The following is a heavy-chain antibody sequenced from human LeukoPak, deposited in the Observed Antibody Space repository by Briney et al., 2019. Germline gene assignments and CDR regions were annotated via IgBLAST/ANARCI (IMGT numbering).Heavy chain of an antibody. CDR3: ARVIGGFDYYYGMDV. CDR1: GFTFSSYG. D-gene: IGHD3-16*02. V-gene: IGHV3-30*03. Sequence: GGSLRLSCAASGFTFSSYGMHWVRQAPGKGLEWVAVISYDGSNKYYADSVKGRFTISRDNSKNTLYLQMNSLRAEDTAVYYCARVIGGFDYYYGMDVWGQGTTVTVSS. J-gene: IGHJ6*02. CDR2: ISYDGSNK.